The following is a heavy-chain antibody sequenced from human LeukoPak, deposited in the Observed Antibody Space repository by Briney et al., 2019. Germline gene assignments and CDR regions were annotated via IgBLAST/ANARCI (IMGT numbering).Heavy chain of an antibody. CDR3: ARDRLLWFGELDF. CDR2: IYYSGST. J-gene: IGHJ4*02. Sequence: PSETLSLTCTVSGGSISSSSYYWTWIRQPPGKGLEWIGSIYYSGSTYYNPSLKSRVTISVDTSKNQISLNLRSVTAADTAMYYCARDRLLWFGELDFWGQGTLVIVSS. V-gene: IGHV4-39*07. CDR1: GGSISSSSYY. D-gene: IGHD3-10*01.